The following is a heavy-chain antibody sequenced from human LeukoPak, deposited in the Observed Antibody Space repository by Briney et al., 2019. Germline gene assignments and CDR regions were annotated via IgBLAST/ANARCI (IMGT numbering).Heavy chain of an antibody. CDR2: IKRTTDGGKT. CDR3: TTYYPGSCYFDL. J-gene: IGHJ2*01. CDR1: GFTFNNAW. D-gene: IGHD3-10*01. V-gene: IGHV3-15*01. Sequence: TGGSLRLSCAASGFTFNNAWMNWVREAPGKGVEWVGRIKRTTDGGKTDYAARGKGKLTRERDETKNRVYLQMDNLKTEDTALYYCTTYYPGSCYFDLWGRGTLVTVSS.